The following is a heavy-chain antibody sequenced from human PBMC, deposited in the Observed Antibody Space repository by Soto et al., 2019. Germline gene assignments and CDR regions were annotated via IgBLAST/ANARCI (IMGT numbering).Heavy chain of an antibody. J-gene: IGHJ6*02. D-gene: IGHD2-15*01. CDR3: AKDGYCSGGSCSNYYYYYGMDV. Sequence: GGSLRLSCAASGFTFSDSYMSWIRQAPGKGLEWVSYISSSDSIIYYSDSVKGRFIISRDNAKNSLYLQMNSLRAEDTAVYYCAKDGYCSGGSCSNYYYYYGMDVWGQGTTVTV. CDR1: GFTFSDSY. V-gene: IGHV3-11*01. CDR2: ISSSDSII.